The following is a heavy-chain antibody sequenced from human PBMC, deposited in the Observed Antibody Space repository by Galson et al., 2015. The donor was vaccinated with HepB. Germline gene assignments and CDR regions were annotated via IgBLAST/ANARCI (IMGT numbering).Heavy chain of an antibody. D-gene: IGHD6-19*01. Sequence: SLRLSCAASGFTFSSYWMSWVRQAPGKGLEWVANIKQDGSEKYYVDSVKGRFTISRDNAKNSLYLQMNSLRAEDTAVYYCARDEAYSSGWYFYWGQGTLVTVSS. V-gene: IGHV3-7*03. CDR1: GFTFSSYW. CDR2: IKQDGSEK. J-gene: IGHJ4*02. CDR3: ARDEAYSSGWYFY.